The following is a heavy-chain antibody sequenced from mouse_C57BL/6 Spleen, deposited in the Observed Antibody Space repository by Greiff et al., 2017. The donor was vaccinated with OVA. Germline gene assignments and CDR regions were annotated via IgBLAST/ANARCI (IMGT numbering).Heavy chain of an antibody. CDR2: INPNNGGT. CDR1: GYTFTDYY. CDR3: ARNDYGRHFDY. J-gene: IGHJ2*01. V-gene: IGHV1-26*01. D-gene: IGHD1-1*02. Sequence: EVQLQQSGPELVKPGASVKISCKASGYTFTDYYMNWVKQSHGKSLEWIGDINPNNGGTSYNQKFKGKATLTVDKSSSTAYMELRSLTSEDSAVYYCARNDYGRHFDYWGQGTTLTVSS.